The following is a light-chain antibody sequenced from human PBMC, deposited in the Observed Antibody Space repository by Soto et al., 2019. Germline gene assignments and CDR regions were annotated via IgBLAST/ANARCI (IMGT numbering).Light chain of an antibody. CDR2: EAS. J-gene: IGKJ3*01. V-gene: IGKV1-13*02. CDR1: QGIYSS. CDR3: QQFNSYPVT. Sequence: AIQLTQSPSSLSASVGDRVTITCRASQGIYSSLAWYQQKPGTAPKLLIYEASSLESGVPSRFSGSGSGTEFTRTISSLQPEDFATYYCQQFNSYPVTFGPGTKVDIK.